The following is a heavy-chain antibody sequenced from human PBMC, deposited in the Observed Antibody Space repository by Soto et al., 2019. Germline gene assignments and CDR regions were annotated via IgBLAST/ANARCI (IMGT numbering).Heavy chain of an antibody. J-gene: IGHJ4*02. Sequence: QVQLVQSGAEVKKPGASVKVSCKASGYTFTNNGLSWVRQAPGQGLEWMGWISAYNGNTNYAQKLQGRVTMTTDTFTSTAYMELRSLRSDDTAVYYCAKANPMAGYSSGQDWGQGTLVTVSS. V-gene: IGHV1-18*04. D-gene: IGHD6-19*01. CDR2: ISAYNGNT. CDR1: GYTFTNNG. CDR3: AKANPMAGYSSGQD.